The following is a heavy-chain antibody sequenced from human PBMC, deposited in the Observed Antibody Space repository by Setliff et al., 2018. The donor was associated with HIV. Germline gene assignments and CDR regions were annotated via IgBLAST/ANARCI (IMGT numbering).Heavy chain of an antibody. D-gene: IGHD2-8*01. V-gene: IGHV3-23*01. CDR2: ISGSGGST. CDR1: GFTFSTYW. Sequence: PGGSLRLSCAASGFTFSTYWMSWVRQAPGKGLEWVSAISGSGGSTYYADSVKGRFTISRDNSKNTLYLQMNSLRAEDTAVYYCARDLATNDGFYYYGMDVWGQGTTVTVSS. CDR3: ARDLATNDGFYYYGMDV. J-gene: IGHJ6*02.